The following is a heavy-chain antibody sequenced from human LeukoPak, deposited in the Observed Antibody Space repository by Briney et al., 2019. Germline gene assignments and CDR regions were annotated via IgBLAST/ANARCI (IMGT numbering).Heavy chain of an antibody. D-gene: IGHD2-15*01. J-gene: IGHJ6*04. CDR1: GYSFTSYW. CDR3: ARQVEDIVVVVAATPHYGMDV. CDR2: IDPSDSYT. V-gene: IGHV5-10-1*01. Sequence: GESLKISCEGSGYSFTSYWITWVRQMHGKGLEWMGRIDPSDSYTNYSPSFQGNVTISAEKSISTAYLQWSSLKASDTAMYYCARQVEDIVVVVAATPHYGMDVWGKGTTVTVSS.